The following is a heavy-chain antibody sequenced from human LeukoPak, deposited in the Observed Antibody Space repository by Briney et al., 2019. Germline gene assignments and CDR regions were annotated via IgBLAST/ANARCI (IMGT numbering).Heavy chain of an antibody. CDR1: GGSISSSSYY. D-gene: IGHD1-26*01. Sequence: SETLSLTCTVSGGSISSSSYYWGWIRQPPGKGLEWIGSIYYSGSTYYNPSLKSRVTISVDTSKNQFSLKLSSVTAADTAVYYCARVDWGGSSPYYYYYMDVWGKGTTVTVSS. V-gene: IGHV4-39*01. J-gene: IGHJ6*03. CDR2: IYYSGST. CDR3: ARVDWGGSSPYYYYYMDV.